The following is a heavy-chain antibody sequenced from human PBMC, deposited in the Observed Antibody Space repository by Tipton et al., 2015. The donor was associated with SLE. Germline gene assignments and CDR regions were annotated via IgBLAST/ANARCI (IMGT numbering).Heavy chain of an antibody. CDR1: GGSFSGYY. V-gene: IGHV4-34*01. Sequence: AGLVKPSETLSLTCAVYGGSFSGYYWSWIRQPPGKGLEWIGEINHSGSTNYNPSLKSRVTMSVDTSKNQFSLKLSSVTAADTAVYYCARHPARPDAFDIWGQGTMVTVPS. CDR2: INHSGST. J-gene: IGHJ3*02. CDR3: ARHPARPDAFDI.